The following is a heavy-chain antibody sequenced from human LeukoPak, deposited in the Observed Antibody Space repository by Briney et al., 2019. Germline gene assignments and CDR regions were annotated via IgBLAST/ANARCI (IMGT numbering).Heavy chain of an antibody. CDR2: ISWNSGSI. CDR3: AKDQTRGQQLVLRRTGFDY. V-gene: IGHV3-9*01. CDR1: GFTFDDYA. D-gene: IGHD6-13*01. J-gene: IGHJ4*02. Sequence: GGSLRLSCAASGFTFDDYAMHWVRQAPGKGLEWVSGISWNSGSIGYADSVKGRFTISRDNAKNSLYLQMNSLRAGDTALYYCAKDQTRGQQLVLRRTGFDYWGQGTLVTVSS.